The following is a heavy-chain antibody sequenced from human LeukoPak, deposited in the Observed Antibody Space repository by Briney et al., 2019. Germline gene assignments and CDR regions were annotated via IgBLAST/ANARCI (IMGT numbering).Heavy chain of an antibody. CDR1: GGSISSYY. V-gene: IGHV4-59*08. CDR2: IYYSWST. J-gene: IGHJ4*02. CDR3: ARLSNTLPANDY. Sequence: SETLSLTCTVSGGSISSYYWSWIRQPPGKGLDGIGYIYYSWSTNYNPSLKSRVTISVDTAKNHFSLKLSSVTAADTAVYYCARLSNTLPANDYWGQGTLVTVSS. D-gene: IGHD2/OR15-2a*01.